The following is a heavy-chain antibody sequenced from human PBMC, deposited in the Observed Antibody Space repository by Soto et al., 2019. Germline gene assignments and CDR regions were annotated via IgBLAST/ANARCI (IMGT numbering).Heavy chain of an antibody. CDR2: ISWNGGSK. CDR3: AREVLIFGSSFDV. Sequence: PGGSLRLSCAASGFSFVNYNMNWVRQAPGKGLEWVSTISWNGGSKYYEDSVKGRFTISRDSTTKTVSLQMNSLKREDTGVYYCAREVLIFGSSFDVWGQGTTVTVSS. J-gene: IGHJ6*02. D-gene: IGHD3-3*01. V-gene: IGHV3-43*01. CDR1: GFSFVNYN.